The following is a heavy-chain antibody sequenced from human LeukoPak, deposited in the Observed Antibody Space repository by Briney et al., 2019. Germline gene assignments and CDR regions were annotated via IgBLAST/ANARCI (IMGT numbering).Heavy chain of an antibody. D-gene: IGHD6-13*01. CDR1: GGSFSGYY. CDR3: AGGIAAAGTGY. CDR2: INHSGST. J-gene: IGHJ4*02. Sequence: SETLSLTCAVYGGSFSGYYWSWIRQPPGKGLEWIGEINHSGSTNYNPSLKSRVTISVDTSKNQFSLKLSSVTAADTAVYYCAGGIAAAGTGYRGQGTLVTVSS. V-gene: IGHV4-34*01.